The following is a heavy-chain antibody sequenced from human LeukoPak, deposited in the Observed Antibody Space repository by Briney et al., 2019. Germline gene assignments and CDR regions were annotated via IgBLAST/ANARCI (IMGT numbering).Heavy chain of an antibody. D-gene: IGHD3-9*01. Sequence: PSQTLSLTCTVSGDSISRGGHYWSWIRQHPGKGLEWIGYIYYTATTYYNPSLKSRVTISLDTSKKQFSLKLRSVTAADTAVYYCARTVSGYHLDYWGQGTLVTVSS. J-gene: IGHJ4*02. CDR3: ARTVSGYHLDY. CDR2: IYYTATT. CDR1: GDSISRGGHY. V-gene: IGHV4-31*03.